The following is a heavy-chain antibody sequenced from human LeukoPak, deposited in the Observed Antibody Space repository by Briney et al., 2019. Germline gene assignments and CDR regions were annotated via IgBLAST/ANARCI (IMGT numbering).Heavy chain of an antibody. CDR1: GFTFSSYG. V-gene: IGHV3-30*18. CDR3: AKDSVQWLRGRGGSYFDY. Sequence: GGSLRLSCAASGFTFSSYGMHWVRQAPGKGLEWVAVISYDGSNKYYADSVKGRFTISRDNSKNTLYLQMNSLRAEDTAVYYCAKDSVQWLRGRGGSYFDYWGQGTLVTVSS. D-gene: IGHD6-19*01. CDR2: ISYDGSNK. J-gene: IGHJ4*02.